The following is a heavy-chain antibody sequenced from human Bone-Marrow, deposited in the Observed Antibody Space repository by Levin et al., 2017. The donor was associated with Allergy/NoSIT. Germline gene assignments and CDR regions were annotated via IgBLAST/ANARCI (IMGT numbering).Heavy chain of an antibody. Sequence: GSLRLSCAASGFIFSNYAMNWVRQAPGKGLEWVSQISGSGGNTHYADFVKGRFTFSRDNSKTTLYLQMNSLRAEDTAVYYCAGYDTSAYHSPFDYWGQGTLVTVSS. CDR1: GFIFSNYA. CDR3: AGYDTSAYHSPFDY. V-gene: IGHV3-23*01. J-gene: IGHJ4*02. D-gene: IGHD3-22*01. CDR2: ISGSGGNT.